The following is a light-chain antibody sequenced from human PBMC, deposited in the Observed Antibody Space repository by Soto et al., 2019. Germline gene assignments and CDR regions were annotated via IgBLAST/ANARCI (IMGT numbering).Light chain of an antibody. CDR3: SSYTGSAALVI. Sequence: QYVLTQPASVSGSLGQSITISCTGTSIDVGGYNYVSWYQQHPGQAPKLLIYDVSHRPSGISYRFSGSKSGNTASLTISGLQAEDEADYYCSSYTGSAALVIFGGGTQLTVL. CDR2: DVS. J-gene: IGLJ2*01. V-gene: IGLV2-14*03. CDR1: SIDVGGYNY.